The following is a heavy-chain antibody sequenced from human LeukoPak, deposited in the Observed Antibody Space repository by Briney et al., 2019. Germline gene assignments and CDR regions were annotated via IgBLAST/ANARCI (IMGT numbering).Heavy chain of an antibody. CDR1: GYTFTGYY. J-gene: IGHJ4*02. CDR2: INPNSGGT. CDR3: ARWYYDILTGYYHFDY. D-gene: IGHD3-9*01. Sequence: ASVKVSCKASGYTFTGYYMHWVRQAPGQGLEWMGRINPNSGGTNYAQKFQGRVTMTRDTSISTAYMELSRLRSDDTAVYCCARWYYDILTGYYHFDYWGQGTLVTVSS. V-gene: IGHV1-2*06.